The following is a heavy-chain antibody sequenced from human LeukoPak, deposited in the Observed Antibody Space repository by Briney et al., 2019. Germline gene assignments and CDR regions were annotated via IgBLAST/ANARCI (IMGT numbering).Heavy chain of an antibody. CDR1: GFTFSSYA. J-gene: IGHJ4*02. CDR2: ISGSGGSS. Sequence: GGSLRLSCAASGFTFSSYAMSWVRQAPGKGLEWVSAISGSGGSSPYADAVKGRFTISRDNSKNTLYLQMNRLRAEDTAVYYCAKGYCASSTCYARFDTWGQGTLVTVSS. CDR3: AKGYCASSTCYARFDT. D-gene: IGHD2-2*01. V-gene: IGHV3-23*01.